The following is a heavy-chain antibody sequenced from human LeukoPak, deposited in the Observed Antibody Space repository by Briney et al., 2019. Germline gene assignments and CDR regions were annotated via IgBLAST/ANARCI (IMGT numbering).Heavy chain of an antibody. J-gene: IGHJ4*02. CDR3: ARGRSTGYPYYFEY. CDR2: KNPNSGST. V-gene: IGHV1-8*03. CDR1: IYTFTSYD. Sequence: GPSVKVFWRACIYTFTSYDINGVRQASGQGREEMRGKNPNSGSTGYAQKFQGRVTITRNTSISTAYMELSGLRSEDTAVYYCARGRSTGYPYYFEYWGQGTLVTVSS. D-gene: IGHD5-12*01.